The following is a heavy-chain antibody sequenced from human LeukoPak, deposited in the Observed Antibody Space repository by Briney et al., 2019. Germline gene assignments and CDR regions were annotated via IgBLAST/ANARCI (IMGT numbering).Heavy chain of an antibody. V-gene: IGHV4-31*03. D-gene: IGHD6-19*01. CDR2: IYYSGST. CDR1: GGSISGGGYY. J-gene: IGHJ5*02. CDR3: ARDSSIAVAGLNAFDP. Sequence: SETLSLTCTVSGGSISGGGYYWSWIRQHPGKGLEWIGYIYYSGSTYYNPSLKSRVTISVDTSKNQFSLKLSSVAAADTAVYYCARDSSIAVAGLNAFDPWGQGTLVTVSS.